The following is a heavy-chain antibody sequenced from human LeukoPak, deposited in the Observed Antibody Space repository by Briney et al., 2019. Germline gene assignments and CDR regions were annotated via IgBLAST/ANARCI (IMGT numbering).Heavy chain of an antibody. CDR1: GFTFSSYG. V-gene: IGHV3-30*02. Sequence: GGSLRLSCAASGFTFSSYGMHWVRQAPGKGLEWVAFIRHDGSNKYYADSVKGRFTISRDNSKNTLYLQMNSLRAEDTAVYYCAKGYDILTGYSQEADYWGQGTLVTVSS. D-gene: IGHD3-9*01. J-gene: IGHJ4*02. CDR3: AKGYDILTGYSQEADY. CDR2: IRHDGSNK.